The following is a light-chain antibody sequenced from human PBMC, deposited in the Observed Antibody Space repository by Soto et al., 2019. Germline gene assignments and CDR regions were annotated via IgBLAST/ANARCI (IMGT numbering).Light chain of an antibody. CDR3: QQYHSSPIT. Sequence: EIVLTQSPGTQSLSPGERATLSCRASQSVSSSNLAWYQQKPGKAPSLLIYGTSSRATGIPDRFSGSGSGTDFTLTISRLEPEDFAVYYCQQYHSSPITFGQGTRLDIK. CDR1: QSVSSSN. J-gene: IGKJ5*01. CDR2: GTS. V-gene: IGKV3-20*01.